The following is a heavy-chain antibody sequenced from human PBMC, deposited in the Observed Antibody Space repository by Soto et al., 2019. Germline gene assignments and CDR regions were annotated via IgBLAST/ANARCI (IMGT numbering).Heavy chain of an antibody. CDR3: ATTPIHYDSSGDPCWRFDY. Sequence: QVQLVQSGSELKKPGASVKVSCKASGYTFTSYAMNWVRQAPGQGLEWMGWINTNTGNPTYAQGFTGRFVFSLDTSVSTAYLQICSLKAEDTAVYYCATTPIHYDSSGDPCWRFDYWGQGTLVTVSS. CDR2: INTNTGNP. CDR1: GYTFTSYA. J-gene: IGHJ4*02. D-gene: IGHD3-22*01. V-gene: IGHV7-4-1*01.